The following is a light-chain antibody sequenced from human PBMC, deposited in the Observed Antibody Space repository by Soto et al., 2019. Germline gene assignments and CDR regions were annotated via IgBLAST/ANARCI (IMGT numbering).Light chain of an antibody. V-gene: IGKV3-20*01. CDR1: QGRGSNF. Sequence: EIVLTQSPATLSSSAGDRATLSCKTSQGRGSNFLAWYQHKPDQAPRLLIYASSNRATGIPDRFSGSASGTDFTLTISRLEPEDFAVYYCQLYGISPHFGQGTRLEIK. J-gene: IGKJ5*01. CDR2: ASS. CDR3: QLYGISPH.